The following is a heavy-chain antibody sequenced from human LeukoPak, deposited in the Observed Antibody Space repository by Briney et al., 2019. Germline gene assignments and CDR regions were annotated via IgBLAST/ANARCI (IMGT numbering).Heavy chain of an antibody. CDR3: AKGGTLRYFDWLFDY. Sequence: GGSLRLSCAASGFTFSSYAMSWVRQAPGKGLEWVSAISGSGGSTYYADSVKGRFTISRDNSKNTLYLQMNSLRAEDTTVYYCAKGGTLRYFDWLFDYWGQGTLVTVSS. J-gene: IGHJ4*02. V-gene: IGHV3-23*01. CDR1: GFTFSSYA. CDR2: ISGSGGST. D-gene: IGHD3-9*01.